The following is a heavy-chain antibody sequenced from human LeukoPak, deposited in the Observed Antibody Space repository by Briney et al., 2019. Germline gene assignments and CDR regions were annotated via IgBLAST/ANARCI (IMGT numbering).Heavy chain of an antibody. CDR3: ARRIQLGDYFDY. CDR2: IYYSGST. D-gene: IGHD5-24*01. CDR1: GGSISSYY. J-gene: IGHJ4*02. V-gene: IGHV4-59*08. Sequence: KSSETLSLTCTVSGGSISSYYWSWIRQPPGKGLEWIGYIYYSGSTNYNPSLKSRVTISVDTSNNQFSLKLSSVTAADTAVYYCARRIQLGDYFDYWARGTLVTVSS.